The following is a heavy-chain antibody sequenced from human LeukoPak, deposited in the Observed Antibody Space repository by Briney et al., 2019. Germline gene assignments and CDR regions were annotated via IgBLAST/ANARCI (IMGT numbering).Heavy chain of an antibody. V-gene: IGHV4-31*03. CDR1: GASLNSDDEW. Sequence: AQTLSLTCTVSGASLNSDDEWWHGLRQRGGKGLCLIGSIHPSGILYNHPSLESRVTMSRDTSKNQFSLNLNSVTAADTAVYFCSRGLDSRKLGYWGQGILVTVSS. D-gene: IGHD3-22*01. CDR2: IHPSGIL. J-gene: IGHJ4*02. CDR3: SRGLDSRKLGY.